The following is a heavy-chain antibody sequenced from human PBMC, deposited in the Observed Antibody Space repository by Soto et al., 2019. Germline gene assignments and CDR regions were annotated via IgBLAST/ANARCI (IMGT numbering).Heavy chain of an antibody. CDR3: AAPRAHLLYSIAFDV. Sequence: SVKVSCKASGFTFTSSAVQWVRQARGQRLEWIGWIVVGSGNTNYAQKFQERVTITRDMSTSTAYMELSSLRSEDTAVYYCAAPRAHLLYSIAFDVWGQGTMVTVSS. CDR1: GFTFTSSA. V-gene: IGHV1-58*01. CDR2: IVVGSGNT. J-gene: IGHJ3*01. D-gene: IGHD2-2*02.